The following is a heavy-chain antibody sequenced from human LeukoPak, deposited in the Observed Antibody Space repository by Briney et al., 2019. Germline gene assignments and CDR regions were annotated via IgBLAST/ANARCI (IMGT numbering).Heavy chain of an antibody. CDR3: AGDDSSGWYYFDY. Sequence: GGSLRLSCAASGFTFSSYSMNWVRQAPGKGLEWVSYISSSSSTIYYADSVKGRFTISRDNAKNSLYLQMNSLRAEDTAVYYCAGDDSSGWYYFDYWGQGTLVTVSS. V-gene: IGHV3-48*01. D-gene: IGHD6-19*01. CDR2: ISSSSSTI. CDR1: GFTFSSYS. J-gene: IGHJ4*02.